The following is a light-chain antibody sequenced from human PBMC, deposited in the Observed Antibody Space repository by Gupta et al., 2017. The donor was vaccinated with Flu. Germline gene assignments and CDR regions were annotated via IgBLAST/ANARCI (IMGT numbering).Light chain of an antibody. CDR1: TGAVTSGHY. J-gene: IGLJ3*02. CDR2: DTS. V-gene: IGLV7-46*01. Sequence: GTVTLTCDSSTGAVTSGHYPYWFQQKPGQAPRTRIYDTSNKHSWTPARFSGSLLGGKAALTLSGAQPEDEANYYCLLSYSGRWVFGGGTKLTV. CDR3: LLSYSGRWV.